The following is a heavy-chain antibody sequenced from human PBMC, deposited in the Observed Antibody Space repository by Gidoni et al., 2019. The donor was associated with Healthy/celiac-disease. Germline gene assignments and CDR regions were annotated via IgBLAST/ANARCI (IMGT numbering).Heavy chain of an antibody. CDR1: GFTFSSYS. D-gene: IGHD6-6*01. CDR3: ASSGKLACY. V-gene: IGHV3-21*01. Sequence: EVQLVESGGGLVKPGGSLRLSCAASGFTFSSYSMNWVRQAPGNGLEWLSSISSSSSYIYYADSVKGRFTISRDNAKNSLYLQMNSLRAEDTAVYYCASSGKLACYWGQGTLVTVSS. J-gene: IGHJ4*02. CDR2: ISSSSSYI.